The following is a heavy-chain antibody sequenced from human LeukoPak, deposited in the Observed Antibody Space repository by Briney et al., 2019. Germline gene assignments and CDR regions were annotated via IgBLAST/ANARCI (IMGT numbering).Heavy chain of an antibody. J-gene: IGHJ4*02. CDR3: ARDVAYDSSGNYSVDY. CDR1: GYTFTGYY. Sequence: ASVKVSCKASGYTFTGYYMHWVRQAPGQGLEWMGRINPNSGGTNYAQKFQGRVTMTRDTSISTAYMELSRLRSDDTAVYYCARDVAYDSSGNYSVDYWGQGTLVTVSS. CDR2: INPNSGGT. V-gene: IGHV1-2*06. D-gene: IGHD3-22*01.